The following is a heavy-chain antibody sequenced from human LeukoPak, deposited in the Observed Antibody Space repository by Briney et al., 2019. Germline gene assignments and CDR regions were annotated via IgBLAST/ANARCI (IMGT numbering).Heavy chain of an antibody. CDR2: IYHSGRT. V-gene: IGHV4-38-2*02. Sequence: SETLSLTCTVSGYSISSGYYWGWIRQPPGKGLEWIGSIYHSGRTNYNPSLKSRVTISIDTSKNQFSLKVSSVTAADTAVYYCARGFEYNYYYFYMDVWGQGTTVTVSS. D-gene: IGHD6-6*01. CDR3: ARGFEYNYYYFYMDV. CDR1: GYSISSGYY. J-gene: IGHJ6*03.